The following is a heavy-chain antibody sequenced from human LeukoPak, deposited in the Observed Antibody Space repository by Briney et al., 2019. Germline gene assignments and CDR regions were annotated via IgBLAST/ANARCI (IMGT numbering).Heavy chain of an antibody. J-gene: IGHJ4*02. CDR3: ARDGWRAINY. D-gene: IGHD5-24*01. Sequence: GGSLRLSCAASGFTFSTYWVSWVRQAPGKGLEWVANIKEDGSDKNYVDSVRGRFTISRDNAKNSLFLQMNSLRAEDTAVYYCARDGWRAINYWGQGTLVTVS. V-gene: IGHV3-7*01. CDR2: IKEDGSDK. CDR1: GFTFSTYW.